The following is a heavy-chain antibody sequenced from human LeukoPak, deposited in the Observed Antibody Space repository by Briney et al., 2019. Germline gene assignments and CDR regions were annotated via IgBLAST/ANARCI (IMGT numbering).Heavy chain of an antibody. CDR2: ISSSGSTI. J-gene: IGHJ4*02. CDR1: GFTFSDYY. D-gene: IGHD2-21*02. Sequence: GGSLRLSCAASGFTFSDYYMSGIRQAPGKGLEWVSYISSSGSTIYYADSVKGRFTISRDNAKNSLYLQMNSLRAEDTAVYYCAREYCGGDCYSDPHYFDYWGQGTLVTVSS. CDR3: AREYCGGDCYSDPHYFDY. V-gene: IGHV3-11*01.